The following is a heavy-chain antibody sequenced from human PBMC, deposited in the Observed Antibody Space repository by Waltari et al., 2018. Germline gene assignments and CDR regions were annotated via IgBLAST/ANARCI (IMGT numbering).Heavy chain of an antibody. D-gene: IGHD3-10*01. Sequence: QVQLVESGGGVVQPGESLTLSCEAARLPFSSFCLHWVRQAPGKGLEWGAFIRHDERGGYYGDSVKGRFTIFRDNSKSTLYLEMNSLTIEDTAVYYCAKAPRWGDGNTPDFWGPGTLLTVSS. V-gene: IGHV3-30*02. J-gene: IGHJ4*02. CDR1: RLPFSSFC. CDR3: AKAPRWGDGNTPDF. CDR2: IRHDERGG.